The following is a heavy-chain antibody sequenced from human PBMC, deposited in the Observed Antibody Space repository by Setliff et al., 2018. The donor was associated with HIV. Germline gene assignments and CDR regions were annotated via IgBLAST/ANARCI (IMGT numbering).Heavy chain of an antibody. Sequence: SETLSLTCTVSGGPLSSYYWNWIRQPPGKGLEWIGDIYYNGNTNYNPTLNSRGTISVDTSKNQFSLKLTSVTAAGTAVYYCAREIYGGNSRPFDYWGQGTLVTVSS. CDR3: AREIYGGNSRPFDY. J-gene: IGHJ4*02. V-gene: IGHV4-59*01. CDR2: IYYNGNT. CDR1: GGPLSSYY. D-gene: IGHD4-17*01.